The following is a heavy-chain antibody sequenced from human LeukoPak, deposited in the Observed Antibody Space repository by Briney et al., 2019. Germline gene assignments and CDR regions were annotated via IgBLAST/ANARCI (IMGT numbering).Heavy chain of an antibody. V-gene: IGHV4-59*01. CDR1: GGSISSYY. Sequence: PSETLSLTCTVSGGSISSYYWSWIRQPPGKGLEWIGYIYYSGSTNYNPSLKSRVTISVDTSKNQFSLKLSSVTAADTAVYYCARAGYDSSGYYYGFDYWGQGTLVTVSS. CDR3: ARAGYDSSGYYYGFDY. D-gene: IGHD3-22*01. J-gene: IGHJ4*02. CDR2: IYYSGST.